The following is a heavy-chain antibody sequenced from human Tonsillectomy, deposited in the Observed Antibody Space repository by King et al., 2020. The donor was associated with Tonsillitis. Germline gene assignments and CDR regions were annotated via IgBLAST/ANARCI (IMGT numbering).Heavy chain of an antibody. CDR3: ARFSIAVDAIDY. Sequence: QLQESGPGLVEPSETLSLTCTVSGGSISSYYWSWIRQPPGKGLEWIGYIYYSGSTNYNPSLKSRVTISVDTSKNQFSLKLSSVTAADTAVYYCARFSIAVDAIDYWGQGTLVTVSS. J-gene: IGHJ4*02. D-gene: IGHD6-19*01. CDR1: GGSISSYY. CDR2: IYYSGST. V-gene: IGHV4-59*01.